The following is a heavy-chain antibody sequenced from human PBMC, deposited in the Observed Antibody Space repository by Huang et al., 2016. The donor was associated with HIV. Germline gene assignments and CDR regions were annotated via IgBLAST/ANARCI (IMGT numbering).Heavy chain of an antibody. V-gene: IGHV1-46*03. J-gene: IGHJ5*01. CDR2: VNPSGGGA. D-gene: IGHD6-13*01. Sequence: QVQLVQSGAEVKKPGASVTISCKASGFSILIYYIHWVRQAPGQGLEWMGIVNPSGGGADYAQKFKRRVTMTRDTSTRTLYMELSSLRSEDTAVYYCAREGITPSGTEVSGFDFWGQGTPVSVSS. CDR1: GFSILIYY. CDR3: AREGITPSGTEVSGFDF.